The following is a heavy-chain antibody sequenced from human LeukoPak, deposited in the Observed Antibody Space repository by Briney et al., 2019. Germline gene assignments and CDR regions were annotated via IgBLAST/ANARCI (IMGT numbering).Heavy chain of an antibody. D-gene: IGHD3-10*01. V-gene: IGHV3-21*06. CDR1: GFTFSTYS. Sequence: GGSLRLSCAASGFTFSTYSMNWVRQAPGKGLEWVSSIATSSDYIYYAGSLKGRFTISRDNAKNSLYLHMNSLRPDDTAVYYCARGRSIAILRGVAISDGFDIWGQGTKVTVS. CDR2: IATSSDYI. CDR3: ARGRSIAILRGVAISDGFDI. J-gene: IGHJ3*02.